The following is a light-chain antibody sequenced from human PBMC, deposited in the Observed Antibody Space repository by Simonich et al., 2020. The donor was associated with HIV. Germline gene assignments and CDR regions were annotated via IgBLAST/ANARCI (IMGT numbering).Light chain of an antibody. J-gene: IGKJ5*01. V-gene: IGKV4-1*01. Sequence: DIVMTQSPDSLAVFLGERATINCKSSRTILYSSNNKNYLVWYQQKPGQPPKLLIYWASTRESGVPDRFSGSGSGTDFTLTISSLQAEDVAVYYCQQYYSTPITFGQGTRLEIK. CDR2: WAS. CDR3: QQYYSTPIT. CDR1: RTILYSSNNKNY.